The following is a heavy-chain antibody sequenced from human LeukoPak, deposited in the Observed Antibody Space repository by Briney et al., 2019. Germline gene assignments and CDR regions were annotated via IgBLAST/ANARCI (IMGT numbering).Heavy chain of an antibody. J-gene: IGHJ3*02. CDR3: ATLDGSGSRDAFDI. CDR1: GGTFSSYA. D-gene: IGHD3-10*01. V-gene: IGHV1-69*04. CDR2: IIPILGIA. Sequence: SVKVSCKASGGTFSSYAISWVRQAPGQGLEWMGRIIPILGIANYAQKFQGRVTITADKSTSTAYMELSSLRSEDTAVYYCATLDGSGSRDAFDIWGQGTMVTVSS.